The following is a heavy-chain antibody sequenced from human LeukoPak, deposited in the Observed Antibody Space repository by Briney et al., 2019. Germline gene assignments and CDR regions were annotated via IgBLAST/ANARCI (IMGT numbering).Heavy chain of an antibody. V-gene: IGHV3-21*04. D-gene: IGHD5-18*01. CDR1: GFTFSRYS. CDR3: ARLDTAMERGVFDY. Sequence: GGSLRLSCAASGFTFSRYSMNWVRQAPGKGLEWVSSISISSNYIYYPDSLKGRFTISRDNAKNSLYLQMNSLRSEDTAVYYCARLDTAMERGVFDYWGQGTLVTVSS. J-gene: IGHJ4*02. CDR2: ISISSNYI.